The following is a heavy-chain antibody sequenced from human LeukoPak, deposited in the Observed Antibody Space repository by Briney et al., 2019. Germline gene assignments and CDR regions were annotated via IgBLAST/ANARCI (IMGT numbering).Heavy chain of an antibody. CDR1: GGSFSGYY. D-gene: IGHD3-10*01. J-gene: IGHJ4*02. CDR3: ARTIFGELTNNGDY. V-gene: IGHV4-34*01. CDR2: INHSGST. Sequence: PSETLSLTCAVYGGSFSGYYWSWIRQPPGKGLEWIGEINHSGSTNYNPSLKSRVTISVDTSKNQFSLKLSSVTAADTAVYYCARTIFGELTNNGDYWGQGTLVTVSS.